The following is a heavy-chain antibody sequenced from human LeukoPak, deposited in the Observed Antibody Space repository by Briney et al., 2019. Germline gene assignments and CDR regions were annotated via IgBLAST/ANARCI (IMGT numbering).Heavy chain of an antibody. CDR1: GGSISSGGYY. D-gene: IGHD2-21*01. Sequence: SETLSLTCSVSGGSISSGGYYWSWIRQPPGKGLEWIGYIYHSGSTYYNPSLKSRVIISVDRSKSQFSLNLSSVTAADTAVYYCARVVEASVTLWFRYFDYWGQGTLVTVSS. V-gene: IGHV4-30-2*01. CDR2: IYHSGST. CDR3: ARVVEASVTLWFRYFDY. J-gene: IGHJ4*02.